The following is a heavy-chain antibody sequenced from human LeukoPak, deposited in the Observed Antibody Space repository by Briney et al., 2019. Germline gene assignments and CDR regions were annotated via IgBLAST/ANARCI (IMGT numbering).Heavy chain of an antibody. J-gene: IGHJ4*02. V-gene: IGHV3-48*02. Sequence: GGSLRLSCAASGFTFSSYAMSWVRQAPGKGLEWISYISSSSSSIYYADSVRGRFTISRDNANNSLYLQMNSLTDDDTAVYYCARGKDYWGQGTLVTVSS. CDR3: ARGKDY. CDR2: ISSSSSSI. CDR1: GFTFSSYA.